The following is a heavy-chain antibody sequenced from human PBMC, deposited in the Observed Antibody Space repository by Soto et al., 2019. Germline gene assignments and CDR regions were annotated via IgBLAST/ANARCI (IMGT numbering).Heavy chain of an antibody. J-gene: IGHJ4*02. CDR1: GFTFSSYD. CDR3: ARDGHNYFDY. CDR2: ISSSGSSR. V-gene: IGHV3-48*03. Sequence: EVQLVESGGGLGQPGGSLRLSCAASGFTFSSYDLYWVRQAPGKGLEWVSYISSSGSSRYYADSVKGRFTISRDNVKNLLFLQMNSLRAEDTAVYYCARDGHNYFDYWGQGTLVTVSS.